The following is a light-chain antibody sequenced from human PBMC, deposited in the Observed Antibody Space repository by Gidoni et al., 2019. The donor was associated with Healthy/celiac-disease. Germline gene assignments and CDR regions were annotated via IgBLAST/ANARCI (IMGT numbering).Light chain of an antibody. J-gene: IGKJ4*01. CDR2: DAS. Sequence: EIVLTQSPATLSLSPGERATLPCRASQSVSSYIAWYQQKPGQAPRLLIYDASNRATGIPARFSGSGSGTDFTLTISSLEPEDFAVYYCQQRSNWPLTFGGGTKVEIK. CDR1: QSVSSY. CDR3: QQRSNWPLT. V-gene: IGKV3-11*01.